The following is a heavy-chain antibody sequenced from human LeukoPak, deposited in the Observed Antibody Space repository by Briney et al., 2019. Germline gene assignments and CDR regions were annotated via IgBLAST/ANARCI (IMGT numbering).Heavy chain of an antibody. V-gene: IGHV3-48*03. J-gene: IGHJ4*02. CDR2: IRISGSST. Sequence: PGGSLRLSCAASGFTFSSSEMNWVRQAPGKGLEWVSYIRISGSSTYYADSVKGRFTTSRDNAKNSLYLQMNTLRAEDTGIYYCASGWSGSYWGQGTLVTVSS. D-gene: IGHD3/OR15-3a*01. CDR3: ASGWSGSY. CDR1: GFTFSSSE.